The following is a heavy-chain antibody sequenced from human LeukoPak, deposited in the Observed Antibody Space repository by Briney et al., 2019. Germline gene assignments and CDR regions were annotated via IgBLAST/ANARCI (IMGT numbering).Heavy chain of an antibody. J-gene: IGHJ5*02. CDR2: IIPILGIA. D-gene: IGHD3-10*01. Sequence: ASVKVSCKASGGTFSSYAISWVRQAPGQGLEWMGRIIPILGIANYAQKFQGRVTITADKSTSTAYMELSSLRSEDTAVYYCARGGTITMVRGVITNWFDPWGQGTLVTVSS. CDR3: ARGGTITMVRGVITNWFDP. V-gene: IGHV1-69*04. CDR1: GGTFSSYA.